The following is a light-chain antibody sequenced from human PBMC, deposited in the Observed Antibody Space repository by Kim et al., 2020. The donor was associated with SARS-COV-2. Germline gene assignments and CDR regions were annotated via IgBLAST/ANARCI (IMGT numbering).Light chain of an antibody. J-gene: IGKJ4*01. CDR2: AAS. V-gene: IGKV1-9*01. CDR3: QQLNSYPLT. CDR1: QGISSY. Sequence: ASVGDRITLTCRASQGISSYLAWYQQKPGKAPKLLIYAASTLQSGVPSRFSGSGSGTEFTLTISSLQPEDFATYYCQQLNSYPLTFGGGTKVDI.